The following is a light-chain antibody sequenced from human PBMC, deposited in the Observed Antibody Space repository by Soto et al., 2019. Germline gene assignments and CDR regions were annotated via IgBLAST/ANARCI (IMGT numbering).Light chain of an antibody. V-gene: IGLV2-11*01. CDR1: SSDVGAYNY. CDR2: DVT. Sequence: QSVLTQPRSVSGSPGQSVTISCTGASSDVGAYNYVSWYQQNPGKAPKLIIYDVTKRPSGVPDRFPGSKSGNTASLTISGLQADDEADYYCCSYTRSSTSYVFGTGTKVTVL. CDR3: CSYTRSSTSYV. J-gene: IGLJ1*01.